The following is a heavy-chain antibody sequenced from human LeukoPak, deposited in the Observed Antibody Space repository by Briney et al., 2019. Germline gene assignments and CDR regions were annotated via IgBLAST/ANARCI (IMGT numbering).Heavy chain of an antibody. J-gene: IGHJ6*03. CDR1: GGTFSSYA. CDR3: ARVTRPGYYYYYMDV. Sequence: GASVKVSCKASGGTFSSYAISWVRQAPGQGLEWMGGIIPIFGTANYAQKFQGRVTITTDESTSTAYMELSSLRSEDTAVCYCARVTRPGYYYYYMDVWGKGTTVTVSS. CDR2: IIPIFGTA. V-gene: IGHV1-69*05.